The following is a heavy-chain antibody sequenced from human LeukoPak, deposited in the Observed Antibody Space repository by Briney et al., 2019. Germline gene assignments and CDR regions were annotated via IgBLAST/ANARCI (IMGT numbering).Heavy chain of an antibody. V-gene: IGHV4-59*08. CDR2: IYYSGST. CDR3: ASLGRIAAAGLWFDP. D-gene: IGHD6-13*01. J-gene: IGHJ5*02. Sequence: SETLSLTCTVSGGSISSYYWSWIRQPPGKGLEWIGYIYYSGSTNYNPSLKSRATISVDTSKNQFSLKLSSVTAADTAVYYCASLGRIAAAGLWFDPWGQGTLVTVSS. CDR1: GGSISSYY.